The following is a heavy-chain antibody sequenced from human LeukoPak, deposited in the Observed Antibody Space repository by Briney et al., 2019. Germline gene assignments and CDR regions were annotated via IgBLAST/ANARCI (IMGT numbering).Heavy chain of an antibody. V-gene: IGHV3-53*01. CDR3: ARWMDYYGSGSYYNAYYFDY. D-gene: IGHD3-10*01. Sequence: PGGSLRLSCAASGFTVSSNYMSWVRQAPGKGLEWVSVIYSGGSTYYADSVKGRFTISRDNSKNTLYLQMNSLRAEDTAVYYCARWMDYYGSGSYYNAYYFDYWGQGTLVTVPS. CDR2: IYSGGST. J-gene: IGHJ4*02. CDR1: GFTVSSNY.